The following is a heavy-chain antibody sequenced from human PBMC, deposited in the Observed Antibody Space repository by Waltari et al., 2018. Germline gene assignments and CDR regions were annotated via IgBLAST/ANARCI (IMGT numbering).Heavy chain of an antibody. V-gene: IGHV3-66*02. J-gene: IGHJ4*02. CDR3: ARDPPGVAAAGPGRG. CDR1: GITVGNTY. D-gene: IGHD6-25*01. CDR2: IYSSGST. Sequence: EVQLVESGGGLVQPGGSLRLSCAASGITVGNTYMSWVRQAPGKCLEWISLIYSSGSTYYADSVKGRCTISRDNSKNTLYLQMNSLRSEDTAVYFCARDPPGVAAAGPGRGWGQGTLVTVSS.